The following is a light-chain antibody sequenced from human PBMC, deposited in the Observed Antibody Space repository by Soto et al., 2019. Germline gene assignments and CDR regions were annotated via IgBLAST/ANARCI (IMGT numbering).Light chain of an antibody. CDR3: QQYGTSEII. Sequence: IVLPQSPATLSLSPGERAALSCRASQSVSGYLAWYQQKPGQAPRLLIYDASNRATGIPARFSGSGSGTDFTLTISRLETEDFAVFYCQQYGTSEIILGQGTRLEIK. V-gene: IGKV3-11*01. CDR2: DAS. J-gene: IGKJ5*01. CDR1: QSVSGY.